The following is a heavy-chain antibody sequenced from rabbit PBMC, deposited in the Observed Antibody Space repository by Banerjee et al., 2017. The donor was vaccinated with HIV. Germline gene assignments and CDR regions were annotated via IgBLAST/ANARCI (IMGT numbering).Heavy chain of an antibody. V-gene: IGHV1S45*01. CDR1: GFDLSSYYY. D-gene: IGHD4-2*01. J-gene: IGHJ3*01. CDR2: IYAGTSGST. CDR3: ARVDAGSTSGHPTRLDL. Sequence: QEQLEESGGGLVKPEGSLTLTCTASGFDLSSYYYMCWVRQPPGKGLEWIACIYAGTSGSTYYASWAKGRFTISKTSSTTVTLQMTSLTAADTATYFCARVDAGSTSGHPTRLDLWGQGTLVTVS.